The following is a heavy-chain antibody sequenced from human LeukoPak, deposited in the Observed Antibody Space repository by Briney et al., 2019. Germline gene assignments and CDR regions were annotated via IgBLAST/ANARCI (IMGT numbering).Heavy chain of an antibody. CDR2: ISSSSSYI. D-gene: IGHD5-12*01. Sequence: PGGSLRLSCAASGFTFSSYSMTWVRQAPGKGLEWVSSISSSSSYIYYADSVKGRFTISRDNAKNSLYLQMNSLRAEDTAVYYCAALTSIRGYSGYDSPFDYWGQGTLVTVSS. J-gene: IGHJ4*02. CDR3: AALTSIRGYSGYDSPFDY. V-gene: IGHV3-21*01. CDR1: GFTFSSYS.